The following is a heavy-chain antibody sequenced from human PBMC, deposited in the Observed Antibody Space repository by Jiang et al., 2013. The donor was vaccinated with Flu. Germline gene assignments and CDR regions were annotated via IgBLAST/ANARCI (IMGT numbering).Heavy chain of an antibody. CDR2: INPSGGST. CDR1: GYIFTSYY. D-gene: IGHD3-10*01. CDR3: ARGVIDGSGNSYDAFDI. V-gene: IGHV1-46*03. Sequence: QSGAEVKKPGASVKVSCKASGYIFTSYYMHWVRQAPGQGLEWMGIINPSGGSTNYAQKFQGRVTMTRDTSTTTVYMELSSLRSEDTAVYYCARGVIDGSGNSYDAFDIWGQGTMVTVSS. J-gene: IGHJ3*02.